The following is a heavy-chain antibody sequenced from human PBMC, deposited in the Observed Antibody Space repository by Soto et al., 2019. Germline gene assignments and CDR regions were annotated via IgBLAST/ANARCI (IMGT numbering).Heavy chain of an antibody. CDR1: GFTFSSYA. CDR3: TRLELVPYYYYGMDV. V-gene: IGHV3-23*01. Sequence: GGSLRLSCAASGFTFSSYAMSWVRQAPGKGLEWVSAISGSGGSTYYADSVKGRFTISRDDSKNTAYLQMNSLKTEDTAVYYCTRLELVPYYYYGMDVWGQGTTVTVSS. CDR2: ISGSGGST. J-gene: IGHJ6*02. D-gene: IGHD6-13*01.